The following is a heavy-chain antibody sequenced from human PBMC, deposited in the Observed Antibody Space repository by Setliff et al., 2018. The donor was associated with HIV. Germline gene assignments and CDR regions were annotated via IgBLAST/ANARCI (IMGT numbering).Heavy chain of an antibody. CDR3: ARRTFGSGRVDP. D-gene: IGHD6-19*01. J-gene: IGHJ5*02. CDR2: VHSTLST. CDR1: GDSMTSGSFY. Sequence: SETLSLTCTVSGDSMTSGSFYWSWVRQPAGKGLEWIGQVHSTLSTNYNPSLKSRLSISADTSKNQFSLNLRFVTAADTALYYCARRTFGSGRVDPWGQGTPVTVSS. V-gene: IGHV4-61*09.